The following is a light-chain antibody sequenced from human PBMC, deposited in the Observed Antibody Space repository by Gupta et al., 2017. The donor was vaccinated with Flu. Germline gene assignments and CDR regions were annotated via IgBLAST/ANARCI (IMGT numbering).Light chain of an antibody. V-gene: IGLV1-47*01. J-gene: IGLJ2*01. CDR2: KNN. Sequence: QSVLTQPPPASGTPGQGVNITCSGSSSNIGSNYVYWYQQLPGTAPKLLIYKNNQRPSGVPDRFSGSKSGTSASLAISGLRSEDEADYYCAAWDDSLSGPVFGGGTKLTVL. CDR1: SSNIGSNY. CDR3: AAWDDSLSGPV.